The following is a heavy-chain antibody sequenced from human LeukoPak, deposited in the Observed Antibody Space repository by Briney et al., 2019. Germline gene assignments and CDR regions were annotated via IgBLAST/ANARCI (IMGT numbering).Heavy chain of an antibody. CDR1: GGSISSYY. Sequence: SETLSLTCTVSGGSISSYYWSWIRQPPGKGLEWIGYIYYSGSTNYNPSLKSRVTISVDTSKNQFSLKLSSVTAADTAVYYCARLIYDQYYFDYWGQGTLVTVSS. D-gene: IGHD2/OR15-2a*01. V-gene: IGHV4-59*08. CDR2: IYYSGST. CDR3: ARLIYDQYYFDY. J-gene: IGHJ4*02.